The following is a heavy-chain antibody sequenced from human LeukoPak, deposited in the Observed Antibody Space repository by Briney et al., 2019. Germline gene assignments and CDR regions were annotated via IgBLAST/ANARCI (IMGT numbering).Heavy chain of an antibody. CDR3: ARQRFDYGYGMDV. CDR2: IHPGDSDT. Sequence: TGEPLIISCKGSGYRFISYWIGWVRQKPGKGLEWMGIIHPGDSDTRNSPSLQGQVTISADKSISTACLQWSSLKASDTAMYYCARQRFDYGYGMDVWGQGTTVTVSS. V-gene: IGHV5-51*01. D-gene: IGHD3-16*01. CDR1: GYRFISYW. J-gene: IGHJ6*02.